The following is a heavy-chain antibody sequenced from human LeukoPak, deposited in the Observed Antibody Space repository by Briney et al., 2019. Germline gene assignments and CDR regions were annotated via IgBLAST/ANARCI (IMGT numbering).Heavy chain of an antibody. CDR2: INHSGST. CDR3: ARGGHAVTTSAFDI. D-gene: IGHD4-17*01. CDR1: GGSFSGYY. Sequence: SETLSLTCAVYGGSFSGYYWSWIRQPPGKGLEWIGEINHSGSTNYNPSLKSRVTISVDTSKNQFSLKLSSVTAADTAVYYCARGGHAVTTSAFDIWGQGTMVTVSS. V-gene: IGHV4-34*01. J-gene: IGHJ3*02.